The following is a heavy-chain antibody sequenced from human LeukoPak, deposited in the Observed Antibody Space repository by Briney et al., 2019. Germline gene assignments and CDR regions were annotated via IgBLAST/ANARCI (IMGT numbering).Heavy chain of an antibody. J-gene: IGHJ6*03. CDR2: IGTASDT. Sequence: GGSLRLSCAASGFTFSSFDMHWVRQPTGQGLEWVSTIGTASDTYYPGSVEGRFTLSRDNAKNSLYLQMNSLTAGDTAVYYCARGPPRGKYYYMDVWGKGATVTVSS. D-gene: IGHD1-1*01. V-gene: IGHV3-13*01. CDR1: GFTFSSFD. CDR3: ARGPPRGKYYYMDV.